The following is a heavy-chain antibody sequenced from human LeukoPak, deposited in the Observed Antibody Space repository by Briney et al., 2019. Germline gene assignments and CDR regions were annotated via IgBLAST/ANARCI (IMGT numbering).Heavy chain of an antibody. D-gene: IGHD3-10*01. CDR2: IYPGNSDT. Sequence: GESLKISCKGSGYSFTNYWIGWVRQMPGKGLEWMGIIYPGNSDTRYSPSFQGQVTISADKSISTAYLQWSSLKASDTAMYYCARTGPTMLRDNWFDPWGQGTLVTVSS. J-gene: IGHJ5*02. CDR3: ARTGPTMLRDNWFDP. CDR1: GYSFTNYW. V-gene: IGHV5-51*01.